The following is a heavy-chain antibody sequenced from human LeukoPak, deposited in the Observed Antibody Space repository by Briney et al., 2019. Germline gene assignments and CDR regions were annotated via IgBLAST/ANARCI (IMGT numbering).Heavy chain of an antibody. CDR3: ARDRDCGGDCYTFDY. D-gene: IGHD2-21*02. V-gene: IGHV4-61*02. CDR2: IYTSGNT. CDR1: GGSISSGTYY. Sequence: SETLSLTCTVSGGSISSGTYYWRWLRQPAGKGLEWIGRIYTSGNTNYNPSLKSRVTISVDTSKNRFSLKLSSVIAADTAVYYCARDRDCGGDCYTFDYWGQGTLVTVSS. J-gene: IGHJ4*02.